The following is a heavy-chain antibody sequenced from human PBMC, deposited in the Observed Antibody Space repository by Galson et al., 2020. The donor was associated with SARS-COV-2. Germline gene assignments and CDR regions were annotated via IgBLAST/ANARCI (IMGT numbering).Heavy chain of an antibody. CDR3: ARDEHYDILTGYQSY. Sequence: GGSLRLSCAASGFTFSSYSMNWVRQAPGKGLEWVSSISSSSSYIYYADSVKGRFTISRDNAKNSLYLQMNSLRAEDTAVYYCARDEHYDILTGYQSYWGQGTLVTVSS. CDR2: ISSSSSYI. J-gene: IGHJ4*02. CDR1: GFTFSSYS. D-gene: IGHD3-9*01. V-gene: IGHV3-21*01.